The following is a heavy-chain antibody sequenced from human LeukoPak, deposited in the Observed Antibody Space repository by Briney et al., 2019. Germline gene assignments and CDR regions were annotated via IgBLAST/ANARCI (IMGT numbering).Heavy chain of an antibody. CDR1: GFAFSSYG. J-gene: IGHJ4*02. D-gene: IGHD3-10*01. Sequence: PRGSLRLSCAASGFAFSSYGMSWVRQAPGKGLEWVSAISGSSGSTYYADSVKGRFTISRDNSKNTLYLQMNSLRAEDTAVYYCARDPSGYGSGSYSDYWGQGTLVTVSS. CDR3: ARDPSGYGSGSYSDY. V-gene: IGHV3-23*01. CDR2: ISGSSGST.